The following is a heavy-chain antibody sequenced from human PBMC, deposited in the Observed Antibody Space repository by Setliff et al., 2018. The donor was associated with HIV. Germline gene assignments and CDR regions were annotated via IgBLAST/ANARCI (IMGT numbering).Heavy chain of an antibody. D-gene: IGHD2-15*01. CDR1: GASITTGSYY. J-gene: IGHJ4*02. CDR3: ARDDRCSGGCCYSY. CDR2: IYASDSSGST. Sequence: SETLSPTCTVSGASITTGSYYWSWIRQPAGQGLEWIGHIYASDSSGSTNYNPSLKSRVTIPLDTSKNQFSLKLSPVAAADTAVYYCARDDRCSGGCCYSYWGQGALVTVSS. V-gene: IGHV4-61*09.